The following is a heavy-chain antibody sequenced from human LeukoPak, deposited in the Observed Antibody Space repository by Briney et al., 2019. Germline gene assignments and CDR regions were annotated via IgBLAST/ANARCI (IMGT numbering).Heavy chain of an antibody. CDR2: IYHSGST. D-gene: IGHD3-22*01. Sequence: PSETLSLTCAVSGYSISSGYYWGWIRRPPGKGLEWIGSIYHSGSTYYNPSLKSRVTISVDTSKNQFSLKLSSVTAADTAVYYCASTYYYDSSGYYGFDYWGQGTLVTVSS. CDR1: GYSISSGYY. J-gene: IGHJ4*02. CDR3: ASTYYYDSSGYYGFDY. V-gene: IGHV4-38-2*01.